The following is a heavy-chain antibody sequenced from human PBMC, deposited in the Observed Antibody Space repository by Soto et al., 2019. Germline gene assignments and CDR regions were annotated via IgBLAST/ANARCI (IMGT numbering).Heavy chain of an antibody. CDR1: GGSISSSSYY. J-gene: IGHJ4*02. V-gene: IGHV4-39*01. CDR3: ARQTNYYGSGSYQYYFDY. CDR2: IYYSGSP. Sequence: QLQLQESGPGLVKPSETLSLTCTVSGGSISSSSYYWGWIRQPPGKGLEWIGSIYYSGSPYYNPSLKSRVTISVGTSKNQFSLKLSSVTAADTAVYYCARQTNYYGSGSYQYYFDYWGQGTPVTVSS. D-gene: IGHD3-10*01.